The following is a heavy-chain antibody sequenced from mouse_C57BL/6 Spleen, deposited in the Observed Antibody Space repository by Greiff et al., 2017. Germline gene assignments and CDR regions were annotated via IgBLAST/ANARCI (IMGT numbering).Heavy chain of an antibody. Sequence: EVQLVESGGGLVKPGGSLKLSCAASGFTFSDYGMHWVRQAPEKGLEWVAYISSGSSTINYADTVKGRFTISRDNAKNTLFLQMTSLRSEDTAMYDGAGHYGSSYVFMDYWGQGTSVTVSS. CDR1: GFTFSDYG. V-gene: IGHV5-17*01. D-gene: IGHD1-1*01. CDR2: ISSGSSTI. J-gene: IGHJ4*01. CDR3: AGHYGSSYVFMDY.